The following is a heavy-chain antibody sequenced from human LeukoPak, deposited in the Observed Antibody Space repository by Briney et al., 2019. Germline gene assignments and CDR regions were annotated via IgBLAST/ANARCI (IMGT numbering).Heavy chain of an antibody. CDR1: GFTFSSYG. J-gene: IGHJ4*02. V-gene: IGHV3-33*01. CDR2: IWYDGSNK. Sequence: GGSLRLSWAASGFTFSSYGMHWVRQAPGKGLEWVAIIWYDGSNKYYADSVKGRFTISRDNSKNTLYLQMNSLRAEETAVYYCARAESTWYSGLDYWGQGTMVTVSS. D-gene: IGHD6-13*01. CDR3: ARAESTWYSGLDY.